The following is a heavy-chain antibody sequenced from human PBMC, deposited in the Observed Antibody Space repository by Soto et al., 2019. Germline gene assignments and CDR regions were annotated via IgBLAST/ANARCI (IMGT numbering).Heavy chain of an antibody. CDR2: ISGTGIDI. CDR3: ARERVVNYTDYYFDY. J-gene: IGHJ4*01. V-gene: IGHV3-21*01. Sequence: WGSLSLSCAASGFDFYYYNMNWVRQAPGRGLEWVSSISGTGIDIHFADSVKGRFVISRDNAKTSLYLQMNSLRPEDTAVYYCARERVVNYTDYYFDYWGHGTLVTVS. D-gene: IGHD3-16*02. CDR1: GFDFYYYN.